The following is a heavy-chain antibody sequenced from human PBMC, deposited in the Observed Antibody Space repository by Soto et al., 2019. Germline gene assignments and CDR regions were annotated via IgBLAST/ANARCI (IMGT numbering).Heavy chain of an antibody. CDR1: GFTVSSNY. D-gene: IGHD6-13*01. J-gene: IGHJ6*02. Sequence: PGGSLRLSCAASGFTVSSNYMSWVRQAPGKGLEWVSVIYSGGSAYYADSVKGRFTISRDNSKNTLYLQMNSLRVEDTAVYYCARDRTQQLVQNYYGMDVWGQGTTVTVSS. CDR3: ARDRTQQLVQNYYGMDV. CDR2: IYSGGSA. V-gene: IGHV3-66*01.